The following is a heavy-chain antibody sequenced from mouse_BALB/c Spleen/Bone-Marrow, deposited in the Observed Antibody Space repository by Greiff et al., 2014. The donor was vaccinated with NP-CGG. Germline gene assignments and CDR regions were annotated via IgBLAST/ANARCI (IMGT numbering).Heavy chain of an antibody. V-gene: IGHV1-62-2*01. Sequence: QVQLKESGAALVKPGASVELSCKASGYTFTEYIIHWVKQRSGQGLEWIGWFYPGSGSIKYNEKFKDKATLTADKSSSTVYMELSRLTSEDSAVYFCARHEGGGYFDYWGQGTTLTVSS. CDR3: ARHEGGGYFDY. D-gene: IGHD1-1*02. J-gene: IGHJ2*01. CDR2: FYPGSGSI. CDR1: GYTFTEYI.